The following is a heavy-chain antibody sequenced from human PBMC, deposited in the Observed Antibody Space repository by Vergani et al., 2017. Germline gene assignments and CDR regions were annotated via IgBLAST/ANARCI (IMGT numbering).Heavy chain of an antibody. CDR2: INPSGGST. CDR3: ARGCGSTSCYKRGGDGFDP. D-gene: IGHD2-2*02. J-gene: IGHJ5*02. CDR1: GYTFTSYY. V-gene: IGHV1-46*01. Sequence: QVQLVQSGAEVKKLGAPVKVSCQASGYTFTSYYIHWVRQAPGQGLEWMGRINPSGGSTNYAQKFQGRVTMTRDTSTSTVFMELSSLGSEDTAVDYCARGCGSTSCYKRGGDGFDPWGQGTLVTVSS.